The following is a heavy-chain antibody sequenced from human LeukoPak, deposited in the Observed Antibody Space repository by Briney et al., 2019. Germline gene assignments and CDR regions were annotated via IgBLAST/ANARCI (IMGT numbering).Heavy chain of an antibody. Sequence: PGGSLRLSCAASGFTFSSYWMSWVRQAPGKGLEWVANIKQDGSEKYYVDSVKGRFTISRDNSKNTLYLQMNSLRAEDTAVYYCARGYYDSSGYLAGFDYWGQGTLVTVSS. D-gene: IGHD3-22*01. CDR1: GFTFSSYW. J-gene: IGHJ4*02. CDR3: ARGYYDSSGYLAGFDY. CDR2: IKQDGSEK. V-gene: IGHV3-7*03.